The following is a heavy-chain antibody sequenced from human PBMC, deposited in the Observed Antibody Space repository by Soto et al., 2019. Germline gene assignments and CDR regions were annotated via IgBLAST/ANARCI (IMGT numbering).Heavy chain of an antibody. CDR3: ARGYYSYGWFQP. CDR1: GVSISSSSYY. J-gene: IGHJ5*02. CDR2: IYYSGST. Sequence: PSETLSLTCSVSGVSISSSSYYCGWIRQPPGKGLEWIGSIYYSGSTYYNPSLESRVTISVDTSKNQFSLKLSSMTATDTAVYYCARGYYSYGWFQPWGQATL. D-gene: IGHD3-10*01. V-gene: IGHV4-39*01.